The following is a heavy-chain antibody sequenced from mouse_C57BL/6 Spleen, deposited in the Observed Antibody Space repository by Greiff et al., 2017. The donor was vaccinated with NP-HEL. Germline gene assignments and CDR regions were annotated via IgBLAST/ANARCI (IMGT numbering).Heavy chain of an antibody. J-gene: IGHJ1*03. CDR2: IDPANGNT. CDR3: APYYYGSSTGFYFDV. D-gene: IGHD1-1*01. Sequence: VHVKQSVAELVRPGASVKLSCTASGFTITNTYMHWVKQRPEQGLEWIGRIDPANGNTKYAPKFQGKATITADTSSNTAYLQLSSLTSEDTAIYYCAPYYYGSSTGFYFDVWGTGTTVTVSS. V-gene: IGHV14-3*01. CDR1: GFTITNTY.